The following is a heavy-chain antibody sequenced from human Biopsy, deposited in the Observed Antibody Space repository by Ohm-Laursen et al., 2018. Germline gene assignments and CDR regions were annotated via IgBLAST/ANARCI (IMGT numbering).Heavy chain of an antibody. Sequence: SLRLSCAASGFTFSDYYMSWIRQAPGKGLEWLSYISGSGTTLFYADSVKGRFTVSRDNAKNSLYLQRNSLTVEDTDVYYRARDGAGSYHDYWGQGTLVTVSS. V-gene: IGHV3-11*01. CDR2: ISGSGTTL. D-gene: IGHD3-10*01. J-gene: IGHJ4*02. CDR1: GFTFSDYY. CDR3: ARDGAGSYHDY.